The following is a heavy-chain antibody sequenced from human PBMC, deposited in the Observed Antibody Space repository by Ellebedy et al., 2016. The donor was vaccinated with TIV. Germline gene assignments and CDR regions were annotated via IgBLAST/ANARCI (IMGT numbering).Heavy chain of an antibody. J-gene: IGHJ3*02. CDR1: GDTLTELS. CDR3: ATAYGDYVHDAFDI. D-gene: IGHD4-17*01. V-gene: IGHV1-24*01. Sequence: AASVKVSCKVSGDTLTELSMHWVRQAPGKGLEWMEGFDPEDGETIYAQKFQGRVTMTEDTSTDTAYMELSSLRSEDTAVYYCATAYGDYVHDAFDIWGQGTMVTVSS. CDR2: FDPEDGET.